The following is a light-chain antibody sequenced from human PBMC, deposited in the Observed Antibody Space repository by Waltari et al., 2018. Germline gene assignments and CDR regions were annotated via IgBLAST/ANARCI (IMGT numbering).Light chain of an antibody. CDR3: QQYNSYHIFT. CDR1: QSIRSW. Sequence: DIQMTQSPSTLSASVGDRVTITCRASQSIRSWLAWYQQKPGKAPKVLIYDASTLESGVSSRFSGSGSGTEFTLTINGLQPDDFATYYCQQYNSYHIFTFGPGTKVEI. CDR2: DAS. J-gene: IGKJ3*01. V-gene: IGKV1-5*01.